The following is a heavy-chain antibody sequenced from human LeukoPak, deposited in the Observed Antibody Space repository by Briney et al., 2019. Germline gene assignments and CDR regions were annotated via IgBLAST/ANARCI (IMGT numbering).Heavy chain of an antibody. D-gene: IGHD5-18*01. CDR3: VKDIRGYSYGYIDY. J-gene: IGHJ4*02. V-gene: IGHV3-30*18. CDR2: ISYDGSNK. CDR1: GFTFSNYG. Sequence: PGGSLRLSCAASGFTFSNYGMHWVRQAPGRGLEWVVFISYDGSNKYYADSVKGRFTISRDNSKNTLYLQMNSLRAEDTAVYYCVKDIRGYSYGYIDYWGQGTLVTVSS.